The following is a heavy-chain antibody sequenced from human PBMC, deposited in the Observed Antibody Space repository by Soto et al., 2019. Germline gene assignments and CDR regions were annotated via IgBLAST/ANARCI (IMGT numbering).Heavy chain of an antibody. Sequence: TLSLTCTVSGDSITRISFFWAWIRQPPGKRLEWIASISYSGNTYYNPSLKSRVTISGDTSKSQFSLKLSSVTAADTAVYWCARSSYGFDVWGPGTAVTVSS. V-gene: IGHV4-39*01. D-gene: IGHD6-6*01. CDR2: ISYSGNT. CDR1: GDSITRISFF. CDR3: ARSSYGFDV. J-gene: IGHJ6*02.